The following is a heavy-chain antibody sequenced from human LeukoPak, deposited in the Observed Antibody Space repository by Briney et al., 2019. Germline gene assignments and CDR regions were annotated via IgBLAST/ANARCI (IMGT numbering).Heavy chain of an antibody. J-gene: IGHJ4*02. CDR1: GFTFSSYA. CDR2: VSGSGGST. CDR3: AKSRRNYYDSSGYYEPYDS. V-gene: IGHV3-23*01. Sequence: PGGSLRLSCAASGFTFSSYAMSWVRQAPGKGLEWVSAVSGSGGSTYYADSVKGRFTISRDNSKNTLYLQLSSLRAEDTAVYYCAKSRRNYYDSSGYYEPYDSWGQGTLVTVSS. D-gene: IGHD3-22*01.